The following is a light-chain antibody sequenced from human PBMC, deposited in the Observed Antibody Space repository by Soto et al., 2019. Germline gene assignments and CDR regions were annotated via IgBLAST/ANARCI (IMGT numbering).Light chain of an antibody. Sequence: EIVLTQSPAILSLSPGDRATLSSRASPSVSSIYLAWYQQKPGQTPTLLIYGASSRATGSPDRFSGSRGGTDFTLTISSLEPEGFAVYYCQQYGSSPPITFGQGTRLEIK. CDR3: QQYGSSPPIT. CDR1: PSVSSIY. CDR2: GAS. V-gene: IGKV3-20*01. J-gene: IGKJ5*01.